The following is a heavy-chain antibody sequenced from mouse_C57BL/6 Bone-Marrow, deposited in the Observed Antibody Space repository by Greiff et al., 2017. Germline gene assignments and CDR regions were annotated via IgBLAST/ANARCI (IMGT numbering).Heavy chain of an antibody. CDR2: IDPSDSYT. Sequence: QVQLQQPGAELVKPGASVKLSCKASGYTFTSYWMQWVKQRPGQGLEWIGEIDPSDSYTNYTQQFKGKATLTVDTSSSTAYMQLSSLPSEDSAVYYCARERGYFFDDWGQGTTLTVSS. J-gene: IGHJ2*01. V-gene: IGHV1-50*01. CDR3: ARERGYFFDD. CDR1: GYTFTSYW.